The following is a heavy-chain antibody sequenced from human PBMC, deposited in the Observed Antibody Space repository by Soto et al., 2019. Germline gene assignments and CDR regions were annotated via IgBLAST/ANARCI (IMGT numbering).Heavy chain of an antibody. CDR1: SGSISSSNW. V-gene: IGHV4-4*02. Sequence: QVQLQESGPGLVKPSGTLSLTCAVSSGSISSSNWWSWVRQPPGKGLEWIGEIYHSGSTNYNPSLKSQVTISVDKSKNQFSLKLSSVTAADTAVYYCARVLLVRGVYRRNWFDPWGQGTLVTVSS. CDR2: IYHSGST. D-gene: IGHD3-10*01. J-gene: IGHJ5*02. CDR3: ARVLLVRGVYRRNWFDP.